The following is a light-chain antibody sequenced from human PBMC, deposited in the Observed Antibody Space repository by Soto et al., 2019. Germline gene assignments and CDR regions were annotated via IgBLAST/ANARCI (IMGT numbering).Light chain of an antibody. Sequence: DIQMTQSPSTLSLSVGDRVTITCRASESIKGGLAWYQQKPGRAPRILIYDASKLEPGVPSRLSGSGSGAEYTLTISSLQPEDFATYYCQHYSSYPLTFGGGTKVEL. J-gene: IGKJ4*01. V-gene: IGKV1-5*01. CDR1: ESIKGG. CDR2: DAS. CDR3: QHYSSYPLT.